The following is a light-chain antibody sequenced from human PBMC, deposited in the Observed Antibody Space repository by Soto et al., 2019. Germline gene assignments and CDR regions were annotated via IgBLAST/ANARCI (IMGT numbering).Light chain of an antibody. Sequence: EIVLTQSPATLSLSPGESATLSCRASQSVSSYLAWYQQKPGQAPRLLIYDASNRATGIPARFSGSGSWTDFTLTISSLEPEDFAVYYCQQRGNWPPTFGQGTKLEIK. CDR1: QSVSSY. CDR3: QQRGNWPPT. J-gene: IGKJ2*01. V-gene: IGKV3-11*01. CDR2: DAS.